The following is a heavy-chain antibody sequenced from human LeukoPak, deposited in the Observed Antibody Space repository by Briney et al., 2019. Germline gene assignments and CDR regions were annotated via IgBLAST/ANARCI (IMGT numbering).Heavy chain of an antibody. J-gene: IGHJ4*02. V-gene: IGHV1-46*01. CDR2: INPSSGRT. CDR3: ARGVQQLAVGNH. Sequence: GASVKVSCKASGYTFTSYYMHWVRQAPGQGLEWMGIINPSSGRTSYAQKFQGSVTMTRGTSTSTVYMELSSLRSEDTAVYFCARGVQQLAVGNHWGQGTLVTVSS. CDR1: GYTFTSYY. D-gene: IGHD6-13*01.